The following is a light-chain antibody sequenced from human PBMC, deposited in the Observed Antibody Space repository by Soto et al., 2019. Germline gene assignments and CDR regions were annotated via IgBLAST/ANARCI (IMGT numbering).Light chain of an antibody. CDR3: ATWDDSLNGVV. V-gene: IGLV1-44*01. CDR1: SSNIGTNT. CDR2: SND. J-gene: IGLJ2*01. Sequence: SVLTQPPSASGTPGQGVSISCSGGSSNIGTNTVNWYQHLPGTAPKLLIFSNDERPSGVPDRFSGSKSGTSASLAISGLQSDDEADYYCATWDDSLNGVVFGGGNKVTVL.